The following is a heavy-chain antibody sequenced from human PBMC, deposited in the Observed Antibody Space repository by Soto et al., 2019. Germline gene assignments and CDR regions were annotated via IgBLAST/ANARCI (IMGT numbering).Heavy chain of an antibody. D-gene: IGHD3-16*01. Sequence: EVQLVDSGGGLVQPGGSLRLSCAVSGFTFSSHAMNWVRQAPGKGLEWVAYIHSIRSIIYYADSVKGRFTISRDNAKNSLYLQMNSLRDQDTAVYYCARDARNADYDYCGQGTQLTVYS. V-gene: IGHV3-48*02. CDR2: IHSIRSII. CDR3: ARDARNADYDY. J-gene: IGHJ4*02. CDR1: GFTFSSHA.